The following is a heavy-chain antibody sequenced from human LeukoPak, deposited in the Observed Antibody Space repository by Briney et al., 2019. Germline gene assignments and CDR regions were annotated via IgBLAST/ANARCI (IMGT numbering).Heavy chain of an antibody. CDR2: ISVYNGNT. Sequence: GASVKVSCKASGYTFTSYGISWVRQAPGQGLEWMGWISVYNGNTNYPQKLQGRVTMTTDTSTSTAYMELRSLRSDDTAVYYCARVGDYANYYYYMDVWGKGTTVTVSS. CDR1: GYTFTSYG. CDR3: ARVGDYANYYYYMDV. J-gene: IGHJ6*03. D-gene: IGHD4-17*01. V-gene: IGHV1-18*01.